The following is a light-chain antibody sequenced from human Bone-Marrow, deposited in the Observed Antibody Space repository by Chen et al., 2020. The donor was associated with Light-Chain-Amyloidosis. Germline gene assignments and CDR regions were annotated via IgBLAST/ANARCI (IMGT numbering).Light chain of an antibody. J-gene: IGKJ1*01. CDR2: AAS. CDR1: QSISSY. CDR3: QQSSSTPTWT. Sequence: DIQMTQSPSSLSACGGDRVTITCRSSQSISSYLNWYQQKPGKAPKLLIYAASSLQSVVPSRFSGSGSVTDFTLTISSLQPEYFATYSCQQSSSTPTWTFGQGPKVEIK. V-gene: IGKV1-39*01.